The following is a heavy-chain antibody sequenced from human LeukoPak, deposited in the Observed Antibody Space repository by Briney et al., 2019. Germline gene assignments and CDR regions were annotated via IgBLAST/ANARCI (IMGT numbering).Heavy chain of an antibody. CDR2: IYYSGST. Sequence: SETLSLTCTVSGGSISSSSYYWGWIRQPPGKGLEWIGSIYYSGSTYYNPSLKSRVTISVDTSKNQFSLKLSSVTAADTAVYYCARDSPRYCSGGSCYSYYFDYWGQGTLVTVSS. V-gene: IGHV4-39*07. J-gene: IGHJ4*02. CDR3: ARDSPRYCSGGSCYSYYFDY. CDR1: GGSISSSSYY. D-gene: IGHD2-15*01.